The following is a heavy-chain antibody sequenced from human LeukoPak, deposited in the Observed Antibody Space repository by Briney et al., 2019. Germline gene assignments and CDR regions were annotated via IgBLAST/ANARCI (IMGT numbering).Heavy chain of an antibody. D-gene: IGHD3-22*01. V-gene: IGHV3-53*01. J-gene: IGHJ4*02. Sequence: GGSLRLSCAASGFTTRNNYMSWVRQAPGKGLEWVSIIYSSGSAYYVDSVKGRFTISRDTSKNMVFLQMNSLRAEDTAVYYCASSGSYSDFDYWGQETLVTVSS. CDR2: IYSSGSA. CDR1: GFTTRNNY. CDR3: ASSGSYSDFDY.